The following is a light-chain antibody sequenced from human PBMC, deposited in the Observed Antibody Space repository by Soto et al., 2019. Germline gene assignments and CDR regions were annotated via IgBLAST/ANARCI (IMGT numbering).Light chain of an antibody. CDR1: QSVSSY. V-gene: IGKV3-11*01. Sequence: EIVLTQSPATLALSPGERATLSCRASQSVSSYLAWYQQKPGQAPRLLIYDASNRATGIPARFSGSGSGTDFTLTISSLAPEEFAVYYCQQRSNWPALTFGGGTKVEIK. J-gene: IGKJ4*01. CDR3: QQRSNWPALT. CDR2: DAS.